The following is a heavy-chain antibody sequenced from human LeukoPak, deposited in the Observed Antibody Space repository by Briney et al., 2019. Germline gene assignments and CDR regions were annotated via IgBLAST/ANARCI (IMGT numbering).Heavy chain of an antibody. J-gene: IGHJ4*02. Sequence: GRSLRLSCAGSGFAFDDYAMHWVRQAPGKGLEWVSGISWNSDNIDYADSVKGRFIISRDNAKNSLYLQMNRLRAEDTALYYCVKDTRIVVAGIFDFWGQGTLVTVSS. V-gene: IGHV3-9*01. D-gene: IGHD6-19*01. CDR3: VKDTRIVVAGIFDF. CDR2: ISWNSDNI. CDR1: GFAFDDYA.